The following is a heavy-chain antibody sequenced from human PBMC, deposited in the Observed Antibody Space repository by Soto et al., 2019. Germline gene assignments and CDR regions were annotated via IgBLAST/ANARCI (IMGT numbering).Heavy chain of an antibody. D-gene: IGHD3-10*01. Sequence: QVQLQESGPGLVKPSQTLSLTCTVSGGSLSSGDYYWSWIRQPPGKGLEWIGYIYYSGSTDYNPSLKSRVNISVDTSKNQFSLKLSSVTAADTAVYYCATFGVLGEPFDYWGQGTLVTVSS. V-gene: IGHV4-30-4*01. CDR2: IYYSGST. CDR3: ATFGVLGEPFDY. J-gene: IGHJ4*02. CDR1: GGSLSSGDYY.